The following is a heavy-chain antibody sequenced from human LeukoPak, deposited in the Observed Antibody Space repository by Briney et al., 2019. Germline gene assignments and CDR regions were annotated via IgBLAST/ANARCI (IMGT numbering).Heavy chain of an antibody. J-gene: IGHJ5*02. D-gene: IGHD6-19*01. Sequence: SVKVSCKGSGGTFSSSAITWVRQAPGQGLEWMGGIIPIFGTANYAQKFQGRVTITTDESTSTAYMELSSLRSEDTAVYYCARDQSSYRRYSSGWDWLNWFDPWGQGTLVTVSS. CDR3: ARDQSSYRRYSSGWDWLNWFDP. V-gene: IGHV1-69*05. CDR1: GGTFSSSA. CDR2: IIPIFGTA.